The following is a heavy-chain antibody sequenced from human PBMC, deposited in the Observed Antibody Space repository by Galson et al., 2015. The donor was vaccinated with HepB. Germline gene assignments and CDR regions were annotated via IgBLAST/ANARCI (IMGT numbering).Heavy chain of an antibody. CDR2: IWYDGSNK. CDR1: GFTFSSYV. Sequence: SLRLSCAASGFTFSSYVMHWVRQAPGKGLEWVALIWYDGSNKYYADSVKGRFTISRDNSKNTLYLQMNSLRAEDTAVYYCAKDLRAVADNAEGSYSYYGMDVWGQGPTVTVS. J-gene: IGHJ6*02. V-gene: IGHV3-30*02. CDR3: AKDLRAVADNAEGSYSYYGMDV. D-gene: IGHD6-19*01.